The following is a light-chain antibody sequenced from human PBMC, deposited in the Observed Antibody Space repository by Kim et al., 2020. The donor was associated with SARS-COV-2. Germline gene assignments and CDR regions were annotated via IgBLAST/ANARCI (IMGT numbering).Light chain of an antibody. CDR2: AVT. Sequence: QSALTQPPSSSWSPGQSVTISCTGTSSDVCSYNYVSWYQQHPGKAPKLLIYAVTKRPSGVPDRFSGSKSGNTASLTVSGLQAEDEADYYCSSYADANNCVFGGGTQLTVL. CDR1: SSDVCSYNY. J-gene: IGLJ2*01. CDR3: SSYADANNCV. V-gene: IGLV2-8*01.